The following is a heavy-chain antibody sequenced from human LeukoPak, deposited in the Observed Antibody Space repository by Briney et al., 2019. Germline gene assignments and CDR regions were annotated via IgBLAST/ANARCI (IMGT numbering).Heavy chain of an antibody. J-gene: IGHJ6*02. CDR2: INHSGST. D-gene: IGHD2-21*01. Sequence: GSLRLSCAASGFIFSSYSMNWVRQAPGKGLEWIGEINHSGSTNYNPSLKSRVTISVDTSKNQFSLKLSSVTAADTAVYYCARGNPPWKSPRHNVALAPYYYYYYGMDVWGQGTTVTVSS. V-gene: IGHV4-34*01. CDR1: GFIFSSYS. CDR3: ARGNPPWKSPRHNVALAPYYYYYYGMDV.